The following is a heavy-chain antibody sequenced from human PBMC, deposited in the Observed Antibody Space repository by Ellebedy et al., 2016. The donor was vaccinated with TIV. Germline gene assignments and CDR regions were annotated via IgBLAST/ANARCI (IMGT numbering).Heavy chain of an antibody. Sequence: MPSETLSLTCTVSGGSISITSYYWGWIRQPPGKGLEWIGSILYDGSTYYNPSLKSRVTISKDTSKNQFSLNLTSVTAADTAVYYCARRSSYWSALDFWGQGTLATVSS. V-gene: IGHV4-39*01. CDR2: ILYDGST. CDR1: GGSISITSYY. D-gene: IGHD6-19*01. J-gene: IGHJ4*02. CDR3: ARRSSYWSALDF.